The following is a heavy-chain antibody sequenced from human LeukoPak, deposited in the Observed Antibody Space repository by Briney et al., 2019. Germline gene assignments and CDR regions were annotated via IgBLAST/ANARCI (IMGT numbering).Heavy chain of an antibody. V-gene: IGHV4-31*03. J-gene: IGHJ4*02. CDR1: GGSISSGGYY. CDR2: IYYSGST. D-gene: IGHD2-21*02. CDR3: ARTAMTLDLFDY. Sequence: SETLSLACTVSGGSISSGGYYWSWIRQHPGKGLGWIGYIYYSGSTYYNPSLKSRVTISVDTSKNQFSLKLSSVTAADTAVYYCARTAMTLDLFDYWGQGTLVTVSS.